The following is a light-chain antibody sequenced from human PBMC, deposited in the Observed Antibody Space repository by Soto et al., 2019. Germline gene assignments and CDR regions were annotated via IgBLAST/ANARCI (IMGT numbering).Light chain of an antibody. J-gene: IGKJ1*01. CDR1: QSISRW. CDR3: QQDNSYST. V-gene: IGKV1-5*03. CDR2: KSS. Sequence: DIQMTQSPSTLSASVGDRVTITCRASQSISRWLAWYQQKPGKAPKLLIYKSSSLEIGVPSRFSGIGSGIEFTRNIRRLQPDDFTTYYCQQDNSYSTFGPGTKGEIK.